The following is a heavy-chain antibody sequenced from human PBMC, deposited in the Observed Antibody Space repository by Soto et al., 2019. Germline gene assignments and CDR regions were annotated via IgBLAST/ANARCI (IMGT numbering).Heavy chain of an antibody. CDR2: IYYSGST. J-gene: IGHJ6*02. CDR3: ARVRGYGSGSYVAYYYGMDV. D-gene: IGHD3-10*01. V-gene: IGHV4-59*01. CDR1: GGSISSYY. Sequence: LPCTVSGGSISSYYWSRIRQPPGKGLEWIGYIYYSGSTNYNPSLKSRVTISVDTSKNQFSLKLSSVTAADTAVYYCARVRGYGSGSYVAYYYGMDVWGQGTTVTVSS.